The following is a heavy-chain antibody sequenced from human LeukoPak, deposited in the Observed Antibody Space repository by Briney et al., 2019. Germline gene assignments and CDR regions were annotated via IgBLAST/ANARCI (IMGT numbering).Heavy chain of an antibody. J-gene: IGHJ4*02. Sequence: GGSLRLSCAASGFTFSSYAMSWVRQAPGKGLEWVSSISGSDGRTYYADSVKGRFTISGDSSKNTLYLQMNSLRAEDMAVYYCAKEVPRTYYFDYWGQGTLVTVSS. V-gene: IGHV3-23*01. D-gene: IGHD1-14*01. CDR2: ISGSDGRT. CDR3: AKEVPRTYYFDY. CDR1: GFTFSSYA.